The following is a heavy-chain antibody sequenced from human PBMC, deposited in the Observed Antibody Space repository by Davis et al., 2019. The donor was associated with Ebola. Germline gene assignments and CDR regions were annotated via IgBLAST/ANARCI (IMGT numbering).Heavy chain of an antibody. CDR1: GFTFSGSA. V-gene: IGHV3-73*01. Sequence: GGSLRLSCAAPGFTFSGSAMHWVRQASGKGLEWVGRIRSKANSYATAYAASVKGRFTISRDDSKNTAYLQMNSLKTEDTAVYYCTREEWELLRWGQGTLVTVSS. J-gene: IGHJ4*02. CDR3: TREEWELLR. CDR2: IRSKANSYAT. D-gene: IGHD1-26*01.